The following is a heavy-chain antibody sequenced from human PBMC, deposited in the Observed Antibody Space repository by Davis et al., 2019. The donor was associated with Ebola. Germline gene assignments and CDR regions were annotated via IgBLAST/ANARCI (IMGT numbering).Heavy chain of an antibody. D-gene: IGHD4-17*01. J-gene: IGHJ6*03. CDR3: ARGGAATTVTTIHYYYMDV. Sequence: SVKVSCKASGGTFSSYTISWVRQAPGQGLEWMGGIIPIFGTANYAQKFQGRVTITADESTSTAYMELSSLRSEDTAVYYCARGGAATTVTTIHYYYMDVWGKGTTVTVSS. CDR2: IIPIFGTA. V-gene: IGHV1-69*13. CDR1: GGTFSSYT.